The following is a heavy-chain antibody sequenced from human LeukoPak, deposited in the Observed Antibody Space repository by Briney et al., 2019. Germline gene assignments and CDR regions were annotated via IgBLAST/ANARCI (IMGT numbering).Heavy chain of an antibody. Sequence: GGSLRLSCEASGFTFSSHCMSWVRQAPGKGLEWVANIKQDGSEKYYVDSVKGRFTISRDNAKNSLYLQMSILRAADTAVYYCARVRIAVAVSAFDIWGQGTMVTVPS. J-gene: IGHJ3*02. CDR2: IKQDGSEK. D-gene: IGHD6-19*01. V-gene: IGHV3-7*01. CDR1: GFTFSSHC. CDR3: ARVRIAVAVSAFDI.